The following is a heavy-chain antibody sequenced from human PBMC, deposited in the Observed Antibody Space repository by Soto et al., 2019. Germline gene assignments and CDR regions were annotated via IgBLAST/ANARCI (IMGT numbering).Heavy chain of an antibody. CDR2: VYYDGHT. D-gene: IGHD5-12*01. J-gene: IGHJ4*02. CDR1: GGSINNNF. V-gene: IGHV4-59*01. Sequence: QVQLQESGPGLVKPLETLSLTCTVSGGSINNNFWGWIRQPPGKGLEWIGYVYYDGHTDYNPSLGGRVTLPGHTSKTPFSLRLTSVTAAETAVYSGASDLFGGYCLDYWGQGALVTVSS. CDR3: ASDLFGGYCLDY.